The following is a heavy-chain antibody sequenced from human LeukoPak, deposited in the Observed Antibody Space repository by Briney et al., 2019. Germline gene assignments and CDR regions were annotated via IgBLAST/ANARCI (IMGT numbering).Heavy chain of an antibody. J-gene: IGHJ6*02. V-gene: IGHV3-64*04. D-gene: IGHD5-12*01. CDR1: GFTFSRYA. CDR3: AKDRYSGYDYYYYYGMDV. Sequence: PGGSLRLSCSASGFTFSRYAMHWVRQAPGKGLEYVSAISSNGGSTYYGDSVKGRFTISRDNSKNTLYLQMNSLRAEDTAVYYCAKDRYSGYDYYYYYGMDVWGQGTTVTVSS. CDR2: ISSNGGST.